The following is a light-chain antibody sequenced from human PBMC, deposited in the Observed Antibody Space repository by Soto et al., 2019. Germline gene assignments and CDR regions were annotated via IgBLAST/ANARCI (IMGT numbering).Light chain of an antibody. J-gene: IGKJ1*01. V-gene: IGKV3-15*01. CDR2: GAS. Sequence: EIVMTQSPATLSVSPGERATLSCRASQSVSSNLAWYQQKPGQDPRLLIYGASTRATGIPARFSGSGSGTEFTITISSLQSEDFAVYYCQHYNNWPRTFGQGTKVEIK. CDR3: QHYNNWPRT. CDR1: QSVSSN.